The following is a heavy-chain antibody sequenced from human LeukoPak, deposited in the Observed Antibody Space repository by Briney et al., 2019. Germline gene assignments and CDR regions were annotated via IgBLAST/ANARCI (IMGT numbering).Heavy chain of an antibody. J-gene: IGHJ2*01. CDR2: IYNSGST. CDR1: GDSISTSRYA. CDR3: ARVALTGEGGRGYFNL. D-gene: IGHD3-16*01. Sequence: SETLSLTCTVSGDSISTSRYAWGWIRQSPGKGLEWIGTIYNSGSTNLNPSLKTRVTMSVDASRNHFSLNLNSVTAADTALYFCARVALTGEGGRGYFNLWGRGNLVSVSS. V-gene: IGHV4-39*02.